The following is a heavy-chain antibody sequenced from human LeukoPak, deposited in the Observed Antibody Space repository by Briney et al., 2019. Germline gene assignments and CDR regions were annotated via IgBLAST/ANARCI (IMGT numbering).Heavy chain of an antibody. V-gene: IGHV4-61*02. J-gene: IGHJ4*02. CDR1: GGSISSGSYY. CDR3: ARDRGYSYGYFDY. D-gene: IGHD5-18*01. Sequence: PSETLSHTCTVSGGSISSGSYYWSWIRQPAGKGLEWIGRIYTSGSTNYNPSLKSRVTISVDTSKNQFSLKLSSVTAADTAVYYCARDRGYSYGYFDYWGQGTLVTVSS. CDR2: IYTSGST.